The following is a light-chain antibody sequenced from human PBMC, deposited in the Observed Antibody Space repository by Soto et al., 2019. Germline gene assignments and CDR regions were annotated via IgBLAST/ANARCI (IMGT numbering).Light chain of an antibody. J-gene: IGKJ4*01. Sequence: EIVMAQSPATLSVSPGERATLSCRASQSVSADLAWYQQKPGQAPRLLIYGASTRATGVPARFSGSDSGTEFTLTLSSLHSEDFAVYYCQQYNSWPLTFGGGTTVEIK. V-gene: IGKV3-15*01. CDR3: QQYNSWPLT. CDR1: QSVSAD. CDR2: GAS.